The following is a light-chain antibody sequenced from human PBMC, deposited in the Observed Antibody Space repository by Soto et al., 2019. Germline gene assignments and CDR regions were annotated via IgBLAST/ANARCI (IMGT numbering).Light chain of an antibody. J-gene: IGLJ2*01. CDR3: SSYTSTTRL. V-gene: IGLV2-14*01. Sequence: QSALTQPASVSGSPGQSITISCSGFDSDVGDYNYVSWYQQHAGKVPKLIIYEVTNRPLGVSNRFSGSKSGYTASLTISGLQTDDDADYYCSSYTSTTRLFGGGTKVTVL. CDR1: DSDVGDYNY. CDR2: EVT.